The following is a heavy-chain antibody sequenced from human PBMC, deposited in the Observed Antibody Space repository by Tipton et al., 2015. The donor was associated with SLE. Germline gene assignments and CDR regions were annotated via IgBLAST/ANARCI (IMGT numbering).Heavy chain of an antibody. J-gene: IGHJ4*02. CDR3: ARVHYDFWSALDY. CDR1: GFTFSDYA. CDR2: ISYDGSNK. Sequence: SLRLSCAASGFTFSDYAMHWVRQAPGKGLEWVAVISYDGSNKYYAGSVKGRFTMSRDNSKNTLYLQMTSLRAEDTAVYYCARVHYDFWSALDYWGQGTLVTVSS. D-gene: IGHD3-3*01. V-gene: IGHV3-30-3*01.